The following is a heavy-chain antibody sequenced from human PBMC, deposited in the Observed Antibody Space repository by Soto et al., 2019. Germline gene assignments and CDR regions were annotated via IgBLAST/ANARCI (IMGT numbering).Heavy chain of an antibody. J-gene: IGHJ4*02. CDR3: AHRILRTVFGLVTTTAIYFDF. D-gene: IGHD3-3*01. CDR2: IYWDDDK. Sequence: QITLNESGPTVVKPAETLTLTCTFSGFSLTTSGVGVGWIRQSPGKAPEWPALIYWDDDKRYSASLKSRLTTTKDTPKNQVVLTLASVDPADTATYYCAHRILRTVFGLVTTTAIYFDFWGQGTPVVVSS. CDR1: GFSLTTSGVG. V-gene: IGHV2-5*02.